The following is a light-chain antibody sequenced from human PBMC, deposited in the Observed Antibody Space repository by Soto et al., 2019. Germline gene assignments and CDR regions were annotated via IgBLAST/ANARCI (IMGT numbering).Light chain of an antibody. CDR3: SSYTSSSTRV. CDR2: EVS. J-gene: IGLJ3*02. V-gene: IGLV2-14*01. CDR1: SSDVGGYNY. Sequence: QSALTQPASVSGSPGQSITISCTGTSSDVGGYNYVSWYQQHPGKAPKLMIYEVSNRPSGVSNRFSGSKSGNTASLTISGLQAEDEDDYSCSSYTSSSTRVFGGGTKFTVL.